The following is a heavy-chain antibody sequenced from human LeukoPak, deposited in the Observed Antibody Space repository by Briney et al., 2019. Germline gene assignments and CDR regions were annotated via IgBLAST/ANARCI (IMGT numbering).Heavy chain of an antibody. V-gene: IGHV4-4*07. CDR1: GGSINAYY. Sequence: SETLSLTCIVSGGSINAYYWSWIRLPAGKGLEWIGRIYTSGSTTYNPSLKSRVTISGDTSENQFSLRLSSVTAADTAVYYCARASYSYDISGWVPFDYWGQGTLVTVSS. D-gene: IGHD3-22*01. CDR3: ARASYSYDISGWVPFDY. J-gene: IGHJ4*02. CDR2: IYTSGST.